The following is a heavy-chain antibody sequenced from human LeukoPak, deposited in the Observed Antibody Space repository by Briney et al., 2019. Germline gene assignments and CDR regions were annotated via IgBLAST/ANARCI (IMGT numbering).Heavy chain of an antibody. D-gene: IGHD3-22*01. CDR3: ARDPGTEYDSSGYYYGDAFDI. Sequence: GGSLRLSCAASGFTFSDHYMSWIRQAPGKGLEWVSYISSSGSTIYYADSVKGRFTISRDNAKNSLYLQMNSLRAEDTAVYYCARDPGTEYDSSGYYYGDAFDIWGQGTMVPVSS. CDR2: ISSSGSTI. V-gene: IGHV3-11*01. J-gene: IGHJ3*02. CDR1: GFTFSDHY.